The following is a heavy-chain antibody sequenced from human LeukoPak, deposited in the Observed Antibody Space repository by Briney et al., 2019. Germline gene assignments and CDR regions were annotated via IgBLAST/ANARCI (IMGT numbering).Heavy chain of an antibody. D-gene: IGHD3-16*02. CDR3: WSYDYVWGSYRYFFVDY. V-gene: IGHV4-34*01. J-gene: IGHJ4*02. Sequence: SQTLSLTCAVYGGSFSADYWSWIRQPPGKWLEWLGEINHSGTTNCNPSLKSRVTISVDTSENQFSLKLSAVTAADTAVYYCWSYDYVWGSYRYFFVDYWGQGTLVTVSS. CDR2: INHSGTT. CDR1: GGSFSADY.